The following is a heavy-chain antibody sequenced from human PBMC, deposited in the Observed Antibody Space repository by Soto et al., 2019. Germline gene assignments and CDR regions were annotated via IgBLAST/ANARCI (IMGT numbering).Heavy chain of an antibody. J-gene: IGHJ4*02. V-gene: IGHV1-69*02. CDR2: IIPILGIA. D-gene: IGHD1-1*01. Sequence: QVQLVQSGAEVKKPGSSVKVSCKASGGTFSSYTISWVRQAPGQGLEWMGRIIPILGIANYAQKFQGRVTITADKSTGTAYMELRSLSSEDTAEYYCASIEPDTTCFDFWGQGTLVTVSS. CDR1: GGTFSSYT. CDR3: ASIEPDTTCFDF.